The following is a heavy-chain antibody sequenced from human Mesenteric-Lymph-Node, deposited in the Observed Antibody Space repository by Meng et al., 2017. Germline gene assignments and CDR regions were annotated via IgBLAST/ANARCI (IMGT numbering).Heavy chain of an antibody. CDR3: ASFPPPGKQWLVTDY. Sequence: QGQVPQAGPGLVKPSQTLSLTCTVSVGSISSGGYYWSWVRQPPGKGLEWIGEIYHSGSTNYNPSLKSRVTISVDKSKNQFSLKLSSVTAADTAVYYCASFPPPGKQWLVTDYWGQGTLVTVSS. D-gene: IGHD6-19*01. J-gene: IGHJ4*02. CDR2: IYHSGST. CDR1: VGSISSGGYY. V-gene: IGHV4-30-4*01.